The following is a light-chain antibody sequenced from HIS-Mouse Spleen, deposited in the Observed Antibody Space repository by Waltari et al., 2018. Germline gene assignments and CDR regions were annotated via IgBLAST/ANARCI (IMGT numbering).Light chain of an antibody. Sequence: QSALTQPASVSGSPGQSITLSCTGTSSAVVGYNYFSWYQQHPGKAPKLMIYEVSNRPSGVSNRFSGSKSGNTASLTISGLQAEDEADYYCSSYTSSSTFFGTGTKVTVL. J-gene: IGLJ1*01. CDR2: EVS. V-gene: IGLV2-14*01. CDR1: SSAVVGYNY. CDR3: SSYTSSSTF.